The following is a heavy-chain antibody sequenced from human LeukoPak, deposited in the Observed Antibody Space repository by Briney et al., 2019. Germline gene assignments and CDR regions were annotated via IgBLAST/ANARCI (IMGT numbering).Heavy chain of an antibody. CDR3: ARRSGSFQGDYNFDY. CDR1: GYIFTSYW. J-gene: IGHJ4*02. CDR2: IYPGDSDT. D-gene: IGHD1-26*01. Sequence: GESLKISCKGSGYIFTSYWIAWVRQMPGKGLEWMGIIYPGDSDTRYSPSFQGQVTISADKSISTAYLQWSSLKASDTAMYYCARRSGSFQGDYNFDYWGQGTLVTFSS. V-gene: IGHV5-51*01.